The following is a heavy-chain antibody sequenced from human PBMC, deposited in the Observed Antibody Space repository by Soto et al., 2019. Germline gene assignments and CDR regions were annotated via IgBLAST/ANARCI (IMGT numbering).Heavy chain of an antibody. Sequence: GGSLRLSCAASGLTFSTYSMNWVRQAPGKGLEWVSYINSTGTIKYYAGSVKGRFTISRDNAKNTLYLQMNSLRAEDTARYYCVNEMVAAAYVETSRFDFWGQGTLVTVSS. CDR3: VNEMVAAAYVETSRFDF. D-gene: IGHD2-15*01. CDR2: INSTGTIK. V-gene: IGHV3-48*01. J-gene: IGHJ4*02. CDR1: GLTFSTYS.